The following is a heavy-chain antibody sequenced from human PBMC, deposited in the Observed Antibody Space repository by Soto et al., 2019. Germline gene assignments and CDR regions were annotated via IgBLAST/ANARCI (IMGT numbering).Heavy chain of an antibody. CDR3: ARDASWSRQLWIPSGEAKGGMDV. Sequence: QVQLVQSGAEVKKPGSSVKVSCKASGGTFSSYAISWVRQAPGQGLEWMGGIIPIFGTANYAQKFQGRVTITADESTSTAYMELSSLRSEDTAVYYCARDASWSRQLWIPSGEAKGGMDVWGQGTTVTVSS. V-gene: IGHV1-69*12. D-gene: IGHD5-18*01. CDR2: IIPIFGTA. J-gene: IGHJ6*02. CDR1: GGTFSSYA.